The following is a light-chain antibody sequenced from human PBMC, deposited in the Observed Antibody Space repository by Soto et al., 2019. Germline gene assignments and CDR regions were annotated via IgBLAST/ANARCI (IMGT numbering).Light chain of an antibody. CDR1: QSVSSN. CDR3: HQYKNWPTGT. J-gene: IGKJ1*01. V-gene: IGKV3-15*01. Sequence: EIVMTQSPATLSVSPGERAALSCRASQSVSSNLAWYQQKPGQAPRLLIYGASTRATGTPARFSGNGSGTEFTLTISSLQSEDFAVYYCHQYKNWPTGTFGQGTKVEIK. CDR2: GAS.